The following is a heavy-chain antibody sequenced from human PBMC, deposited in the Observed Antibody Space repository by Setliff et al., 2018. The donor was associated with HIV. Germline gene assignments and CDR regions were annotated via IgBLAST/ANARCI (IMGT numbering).Heavy chain of an antibody. Sequence: SETLSLTCTVSGGSISNYYWSWIRQPAEKGLEWIGRIYSSGRRTNYNSSLKSRVTISIDTSRNQFSLTVSSVTAADTAVYYCAREIPYSYGGRGHPLWGQGTLVTVSS. V-gene: IGHV4-4*07. D-gene: IGHD3-22*01. CDR2: IYSSGRRT. CDR1: GGSISNYY. J-gene: IGHJ4*02. CDR3: AREIPYSYGGRGHPL.